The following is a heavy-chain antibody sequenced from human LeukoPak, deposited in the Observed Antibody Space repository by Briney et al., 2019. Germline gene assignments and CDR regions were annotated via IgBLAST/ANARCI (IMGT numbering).Heavy chain of an antibody. CDR1: GGSISYDY. CDR2: IHYSGAT. CDR3: ATLRGASTAVFDS. Sequence: SETLSLTCTVSGGSISYDYWTWIRQSPGKRLEWIGYIHYSGATNYSPSLKSRVTISVDTSKNQFSLELSSVTAADTALYYCATLRGASTAVFDSWGQGTLVTVSS. J-gene: IGHJ4*02. D-gene: IGHD2-21*02. V-gene: IGHV4-59*08.